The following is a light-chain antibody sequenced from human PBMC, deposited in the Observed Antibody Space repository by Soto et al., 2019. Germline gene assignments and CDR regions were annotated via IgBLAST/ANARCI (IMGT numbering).Light chain of an antibody. Sequence: EIWLTQFPGTLSLSPGERATLSCTASQSFNSNYLAWYQQKPGQAPRLLIYGASNRATGIPARFSGSGSGTDFTLTISRLEPEDSAVYYCQQRADWLTFGGGTKVDIK. V-gene: IGKV3D-20*02. CDR3: QQRADWLT. CDR2: GAS. CDR1: QSFNSNY. J-gene: IGKJ4*01.